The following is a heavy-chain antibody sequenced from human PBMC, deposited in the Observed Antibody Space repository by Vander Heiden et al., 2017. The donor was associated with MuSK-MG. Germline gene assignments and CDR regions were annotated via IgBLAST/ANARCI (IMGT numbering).Heavy chain of an antibody. CDR3: AKSPGGLYCSSTSCPAGG. J-gene: IGHJ4*02. CDR1: GFTFSNYA. D-gene: IGHD2-2*01. CDR2: GSAGGGTT. V-gene: IGHV3-23*01. Sequence: EVQLLESGGGLVQPGGSLRLSCAASGFTFSNYAMSWVRQAPGRGLEWVSAGSAGGGTTYYADSVQGRFTISRDNSKNTLYLQMNSLRAEDTAIYYCAKSPGGLYCSSTSCPAGGGGQGTLVTVSS.